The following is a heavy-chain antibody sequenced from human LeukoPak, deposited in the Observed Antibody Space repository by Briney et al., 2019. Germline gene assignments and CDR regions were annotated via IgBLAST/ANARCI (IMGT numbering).Heavy chain of an antibody. J-gene: IGHJ4*02. CDR2: ISGSGGST. V-gene: IGHV3-23*01. D-gene: IGHD6-13*01. Sequence: QTGGSLRLSCAASGFTFSTYAMGWVRQAPGKGLEWVSAISGSGGSTYYADSVKDRFTISRDNSKNTLYLQMNSLRAEDTAVYYCAKPSSSWYRDGFDYWGQGTLVTVSS. CDR1: GFTFSTYA. CDR3: AKPSSSWYRDGFDY.